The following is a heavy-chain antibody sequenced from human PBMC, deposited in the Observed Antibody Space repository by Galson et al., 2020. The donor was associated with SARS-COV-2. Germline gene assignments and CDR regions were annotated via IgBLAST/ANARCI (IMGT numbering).Heavy chain of an antibody. J-gene: IGHJ4*02. Sequence: NSGGSLRLSCAASGFTFSSYSMNWVRQAPGKGLEWVLSISSSSSYIYYADSVKGRFTISRDNAKNSLYLQMNSLRAEDTAVYYCARGLEHSGWELLLEDYWGQGTLVTVSS. D-gene: IGHD1-26*01. CDR2: ISSSSSYI. CDR3: ARGLEHSGWELLLEDY. CDR1: GFTFSSYS. V-gene: IGHV3-21*01.